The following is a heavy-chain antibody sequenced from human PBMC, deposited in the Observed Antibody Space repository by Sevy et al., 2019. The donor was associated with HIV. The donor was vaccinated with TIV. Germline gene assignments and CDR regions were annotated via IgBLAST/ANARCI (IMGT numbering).Heavy chain of an antibody. CDR1: GGSISSSSYY. J-gene: IGHJ5*02. CDR2: IYYSGST. CDR3: ARLGDSNYGNNWFDP. V-gene: IGHV4-39*01. D-gene: IGHD4-4*01. Sequence: SETLSLTCTVSGGSISSSSYYWGWIRQPPGKGLEWIGSIYYSGSTYYNPSLKSRVTISVDTSKIQFSLKLSSVTAADTAVYYCARLGDSNYGNNWFDPWGQGTLVTVSS.